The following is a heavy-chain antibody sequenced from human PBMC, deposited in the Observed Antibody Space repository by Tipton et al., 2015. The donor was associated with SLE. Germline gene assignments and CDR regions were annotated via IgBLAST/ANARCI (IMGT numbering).Heavy chain of an antibody. CDR2: VSFDGNSK. CDR1: GFAFSAYG. J-gene: IGHJ4*02. V-gene: IGHV3-30*18. D-gene: IGHD6-19*01. CDR3: AKDDTGGWYFDD. Sequence: SLRLSCAASGFAFSAYGMHWVRQAPGQGLEWVAAVSFDGNSKFYGDSVKGRFTLSRDNSEDTLYLQMNSLGVEDTAVYYCAKDDTGGWYFDDWGQGTLVTVSS.